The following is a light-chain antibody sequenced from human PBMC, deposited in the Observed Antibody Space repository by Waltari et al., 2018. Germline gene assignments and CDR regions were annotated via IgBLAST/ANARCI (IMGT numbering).Light chain of an antibody. CDR3: QHYDGVPPWT. CDR1: RDINNY. CDR2: DAS. J-gene: IGKJ1*01. Sequence: DIQMTQSPSSLSASVGDRVTITCQASRDINNYLNCDQQQPGKAPKLLIYDASTLETGVPSRFSGSGSGTDFVFTISRLQPEDIATYYCQHYDGVPPWTFGQGTRVDFK. V-gene: IGKV1-33*01.